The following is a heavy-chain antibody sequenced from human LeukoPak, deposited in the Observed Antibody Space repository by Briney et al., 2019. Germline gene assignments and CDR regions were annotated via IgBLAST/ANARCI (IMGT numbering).Heavy chain of an antibody. Sequence: ASVKVSCKASGYTFTGYYMHWVRQAPGQGLEWMGWMNPNSGNTGYAQKFQGRVTITRNTSISTAYMELSSLRSEDTAVYYCARHSHWLTDAFDIWGQGTMVTVSS. V-gene: IGHV1-8*03. D-gene: IGHD3-9*01. CDR2: MNPNSGNT. J-gene: IGHJ3*02. CDR1: GYTFTGYY. CDR3: ARHSHWLTDAFDI.